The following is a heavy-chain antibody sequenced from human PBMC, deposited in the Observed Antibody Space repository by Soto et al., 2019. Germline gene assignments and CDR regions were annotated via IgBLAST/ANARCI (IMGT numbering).Heavy chain of an antibody. CDR2: IWYDGSNK. Sequence: QVQLVESGGGVVQPGRSLRLSCAASGFTFSSYGMHWVRQAPGKGLEWVVVIWYDGSNKYYADSVKGRFTISRDNSKNMLYLQMNSLRAEDTAVYYCARDRMVATYGMDVWGQGTTVTVSS. CDR3: ARDRMVATYGMDV. J-gene: IGHJ6*02. V-gene: IGHV3-33*01. D-gene: IGHD5-12*01. CDR1: GFTFSSYG.